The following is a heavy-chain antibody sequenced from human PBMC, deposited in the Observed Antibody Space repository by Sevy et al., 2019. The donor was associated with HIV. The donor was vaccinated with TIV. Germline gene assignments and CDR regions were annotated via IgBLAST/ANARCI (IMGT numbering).Heavy chain of an antibody. CDR2: FDPEDGET. D-gene: IGHD3-22*01. J-gene: IGHJ4*02. V-gene: IGHV1-24*01. CDR1: GYTLTKLS. CDR3: ATTKDYYEDSGSPFDY. Sequence: ASVKVSCKVSGYTLTKLSMHWVRQAPGKGLEWMGSFDPEDGETIYQQKLKGRVTMTEDTSTDTAYMELSSLRSEDTAVYYCATTKDYYEDSGSPFDYWGQGTLFTVSS.